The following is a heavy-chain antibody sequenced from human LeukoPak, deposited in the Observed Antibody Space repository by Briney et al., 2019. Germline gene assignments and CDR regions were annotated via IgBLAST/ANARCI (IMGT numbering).Heavy chain of an antibody. CDR2: IHASGST. CDR3: ARESCVVASRSGYCWFDH. Sequence: PLETLSLTCTVSGGSISSYYWSWIRQPAGKGQEWLGRIHASGSTNYNPSLESRVTMSADTSKNQFSLKLTSVSAADTAVYYCARESCVVASRSGYCWFDHWGHGARVAVSS. J-gene: IGHJ5*02. CDR1: GGSISSYY. D-gene: IGHD3-22*01. V-gene: IGHV4-4*07.